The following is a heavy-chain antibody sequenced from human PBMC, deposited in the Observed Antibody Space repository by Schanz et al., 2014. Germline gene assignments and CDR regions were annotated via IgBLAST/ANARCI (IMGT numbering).Heavy chain of an antibody. CDR1: GFTFSTHA. Sequence: EMQLLESGGGLIQPGGSLRLSCAASGFTFSTHAMSWVRQAPGKGLEWVSSISSGGGSTYYADSVKGRFTMSRDNSKNALYLQMNSLRAGDAAVYYCARGLIAAAGGAFDYWGQGTLGTVSS. D-gene: IGHD6-13*01. CDR2: ISSGGGST. CDR3: ARGLIAAAGGAFDY. V-gene: IGHV3-23*01. J-gene: IGHJ4*02.